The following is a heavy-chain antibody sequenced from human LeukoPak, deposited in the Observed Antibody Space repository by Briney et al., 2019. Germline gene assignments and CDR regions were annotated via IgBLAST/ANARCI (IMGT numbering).Heavy chain of an antibody. V-gene: IGHV1-46*01. CDR3: ARDASAGTTYYFDN. Sequence: GASVKVSCKASGYTFTDHYIHWARQAPGQGLEWMGSINPDGGSTRYAQKFQGRVTITRDTSTNTVFMEVSSLRSEDTAVYYCARDASAGTTYYFDNWGQGTLVTVSS. CDR2: INPDGGST. CDR1: GYTFTDHY. D-gene: IGHD4-17*01. J-gene: IGHJ4*02.